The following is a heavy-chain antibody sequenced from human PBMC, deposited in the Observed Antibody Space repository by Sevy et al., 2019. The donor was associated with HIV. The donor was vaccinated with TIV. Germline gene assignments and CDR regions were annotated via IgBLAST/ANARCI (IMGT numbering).Heavy chain of an antibody. CDR3: ARVHYCDSSGYLYAFDI. V-gene: IGHV5-10-1*01. Sequence: GESLKISCKGSGYSFTSYWISWVRQMPGKGLEWMGRIDPSDSYTNYSPSFQGHVTISADKSISTAYLQWSSLKASDTAMYYCARVHYCDSSGYLYAFDIWGQGTMVTVSS. J-gene: IGHJ3*02. D-gene: IGHD3-22*01. CDR1: GYSFTSYW. CDR2: IDPSDSYT.